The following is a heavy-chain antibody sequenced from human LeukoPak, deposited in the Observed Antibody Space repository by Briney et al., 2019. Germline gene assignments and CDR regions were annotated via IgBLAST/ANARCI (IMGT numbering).Heavy chain of an antibody. CDR3: ARVGDYGDHYFDY. V-gene: IGHV4-34*01. CDR2: INHSGST. Sequence: SETLSLTCAVYGGSFSGYYWSWIRQPPGKGLEWIGEINHSGSTNYNPSLKSRVTISVDTSKNQFSLKLSSVTAADTAVYYCARVGDYGDHYFDYWGQGTLVTVSS. J-gene: IGHJ4*02. D-gene: IGHD4-17*01. CDR1: GGSFSGYY.